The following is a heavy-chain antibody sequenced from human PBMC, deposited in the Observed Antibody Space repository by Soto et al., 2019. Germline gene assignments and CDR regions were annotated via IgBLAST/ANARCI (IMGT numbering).Heavy chain of an antibody. CDR1: GGSINSGGYY. D-gene: IGHD6-19*01. CDR3: ARRGSGTRLDY. V-gene: IGHV4-31*03. CDR2: IYYSGST. Sequence: SETLSLTCTVSGGSINSGGYYWTWIRQHPGKGLEWIGYIYYSGSTYYNPSLKSRVTISVDTSKNQFSLKLSSVTAADTAVYYCARRGSGTRLDYWGQGTLVTVSS. J-gene: IGHJ4*02.